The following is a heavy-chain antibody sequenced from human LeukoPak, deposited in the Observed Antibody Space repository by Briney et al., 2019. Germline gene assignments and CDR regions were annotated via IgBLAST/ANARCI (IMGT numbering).Heavy chain of an antibody. V-gene: IGHV4-61*02. CDR1: GGSISSGSYY. D-gene: IGHD3-16*01. J-gene: IGHJ6*02. CDR3: ARERSLGTFVDYHYGMDV. CDR2: IYTSGST. Sequence: SETLSLTCTVSGGSISSGSYYWSWIRQPAGKGLEWIGRIYTSGSTNYNPSLKSRVTISVDTSKNQFSLKLSSVTAADTAVYYCARERSLGTFVDYHYGMDVWGQGTTVTVSS.